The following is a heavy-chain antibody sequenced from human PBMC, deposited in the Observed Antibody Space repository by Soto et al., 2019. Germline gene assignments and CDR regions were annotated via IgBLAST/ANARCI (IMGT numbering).Heavy chain of an antibody. V-gene: IGHV1-3*01. D-gene: IGHD2-2*02. CDR2: INAGNGNT. J-gene: IGHJ5*02. CDR3: AKSATGPAAIAS. Sequence: QVQLVQSGAEVKKPGASVKVSCKASGYTFTSYAMHWVRQAPGQRLEWMGWINAGNGNTKYSQKFQGRVTITRDTSASTAYRELSSLRSEDTAVYYCAKSATGPAAIASWGQGTLVTVSS. CDR1: GYTFTSYA.